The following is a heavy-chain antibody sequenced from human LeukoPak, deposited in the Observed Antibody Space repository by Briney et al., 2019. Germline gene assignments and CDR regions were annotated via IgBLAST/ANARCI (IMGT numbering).Heavy chain of an antibody. CDR3: ASPEENSDYYFVY. Sequence: SVKVSCKASGGTFRNYAISWVRQAPGQGLEWMGGIIPLFGRAEYAQKFRGRVTITADESTRTVYLELSILRSEDTAVYYCASPEENSDYYFVYWGQGTLVTVSS. V-gene: IGHV1-69*13. D-gene: IGHD4-11*01. J-gene: IGHJ4*02. CDR2: IIPLFGRA. CDR1: GGTFRNYA.